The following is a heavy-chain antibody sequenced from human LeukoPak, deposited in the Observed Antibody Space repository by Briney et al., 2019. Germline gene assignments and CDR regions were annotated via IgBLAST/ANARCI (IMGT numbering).Heavy chain of an antibody. CDR3: ARRRLGVLTSYYFDY. CDR2: INHSGST. D-gene: IGHD3-16*01. V-gene: IGHV4-34*01. CDR1: GGSFSGYY. J-gene: IGHJ4*02. Sequence: SETLSLTCAVYGGSFSGYYWSWIRQPPGKGLEWIGEINHSGSTNYNPSLKSRDTISVDTSKNQFSLKLSSVTAADTAVYYCARRRLGVLTSYYFDYWGQGTLVTVSS.